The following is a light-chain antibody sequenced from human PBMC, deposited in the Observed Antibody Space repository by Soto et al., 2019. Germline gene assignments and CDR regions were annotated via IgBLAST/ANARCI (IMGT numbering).Light chain of an antibody. CDR3: SSYTSSSTRALV. CDR2: DVS. CDR1: SSDVGGYNY. Sequence: QSVLTQPASVSGSPGQSITISCTGTSSDVGGYNYVSWYQQHPGKAPKLMIYDVSNRPSGVSNRFSGSKSGNTASRTISGLQAEDEADYYCSSYTSSSTRALVFGTGTKLTVL. V-gene: IGLV2-14*01. J-gene: IGLJ1*01.